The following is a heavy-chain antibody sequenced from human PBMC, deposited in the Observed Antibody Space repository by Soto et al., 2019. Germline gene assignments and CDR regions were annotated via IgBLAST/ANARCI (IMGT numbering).Heavy chain of an antibody. CDR2: IIPIFGTA. CDR1: GYTFTSYG. V-gene: IGHV1-69*13. Sequence: SVKVSCKASGYTFTSYGISWVRQAPGLGLEWVGGIIPIFGTANYAQKFQGRVTITADESTSTSYMEVNNLRSEDTAVYYCAKVRYSSPMGYYYGMDVWGQGTTVTVSS. J-gene: IGHJ6*02. CDR3: AKVRYSSPMGYYYGMDV. D-gene: IGHD6-19*01.